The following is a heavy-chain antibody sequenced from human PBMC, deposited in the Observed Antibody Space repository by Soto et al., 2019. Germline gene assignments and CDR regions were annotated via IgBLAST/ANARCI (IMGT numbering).Heavy chain of an antibody. CDR2: INTDGITT. J-gene: IGHJ4*02. CDR3: ARVEPDAFPPYCDY. V-gene: IGHV3-74*01. Sequence: GGSLRLSCAASGFSFSRYLMYWVRQTPGKGLVWVSRINTDGITTSYPDSVEGRFTVSRDNAKNTLYLQMNSLRPDDTAVYYCARVEPDAFPPYCDYWGRGPLITV. CDR1: GFSFSRYL. D-gene: IGHD2-21*01.